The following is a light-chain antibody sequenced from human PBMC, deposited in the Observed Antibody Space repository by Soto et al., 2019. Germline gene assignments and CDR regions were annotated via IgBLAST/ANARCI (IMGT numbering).Light chain of an antibody. CDR3: QEVYNVPGT. CDR1: QSVSSSY. J-gene: IGKJ1*01. Sequence: PGERVTLSCRASQSVSSSYLTWYQQKTGQAPRLLIYGASTRATSNPARFSGSGSGTDCTLTISSLKPEDFGGYYCQEVYNVPGTFGQGTKVEI. CDR2: GAS. V-gene: IGKV3D-7*01.